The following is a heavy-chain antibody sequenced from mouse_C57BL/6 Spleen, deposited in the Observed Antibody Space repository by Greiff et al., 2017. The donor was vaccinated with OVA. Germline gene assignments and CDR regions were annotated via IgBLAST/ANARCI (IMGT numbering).Heavy chain of an antibody. V-gene: IGHV1-64*01. CDR1: GYTFTSYW. Sequence: QVQLQQPGAELVKPGASVKLSCKASGYTFTSYWMHWVKQRPGQGLEWIGMIHPNSGSTNYNEKFKSKATLTVDKSSSTAYMQLSSLISEDSAVYYCARAEITAVVATDYAMDYWGQGTSVTVSS. CDR2: IHPNSGST. D-gene: IGHD1-1*01. J-gene: IGHJ4*01. CDR3: ARAEITAVVATDYAMDY.